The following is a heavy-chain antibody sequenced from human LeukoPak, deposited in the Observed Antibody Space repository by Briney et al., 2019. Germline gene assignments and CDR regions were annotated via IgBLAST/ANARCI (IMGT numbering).Heavy chain of an antibody. V-gene: IGHV4-38-2*01. J-gene: IGHJ4*02. Sequence: SEXXSLTCAVSGYSISSGYYWGWIRQPPGKGLEWIGSIYHSGSTYYNPSLKSRVTISVDTSKNQFSLKLSSVTAADTAVYYCARSQYSSSWFHWGQGTLVTVSS. CDR3: ARSQYSSSWFH. D-gene: IGHD6-13*01. CDR2: IYHSGST. CDR1: GYSISSGYY.